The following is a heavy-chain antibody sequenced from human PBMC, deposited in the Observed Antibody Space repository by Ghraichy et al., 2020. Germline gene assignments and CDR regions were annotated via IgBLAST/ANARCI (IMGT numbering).Heavy chain of an antibody. CDR3: VSDWRVD. Sequence: GGSLRLSCKASGFAFSNYDMDWARQVPGKGLEWVSFISGGSDTIRYADSVKGRFTISRDNARNSLYLQMNSLRVDDTAVYFCVSDWRVDWGQGTLVTVSS. CDR2: ISGGSDTI. CDR1: GFAFSNYD. V-gene: IGHV3-48*01. J-gene: IGHJ4*02.